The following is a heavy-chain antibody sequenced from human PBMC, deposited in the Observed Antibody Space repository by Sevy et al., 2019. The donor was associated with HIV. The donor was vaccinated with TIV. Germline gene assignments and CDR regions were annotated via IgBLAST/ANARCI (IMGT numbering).Heavy chain of an antibody. Sequence: SETLSLTCAVYGGSFSGYYWSWIRQPPGKGLEWIGEINHSGSTNYNPSLKSRVTISVDTSKNQFSLKLSSVTAADTAVYYCARGRHRITIFGVVSNWFDPWGQGTLVTVSS. V-gene: IGHV4-34*01. CDR3: ARGRHRITIFGVVSNWFDP. J-gene: IGHJ5*02. D-gene: IGHD3-3*01. CDR1: GGSFSGYY. CDR2: INHSGST.